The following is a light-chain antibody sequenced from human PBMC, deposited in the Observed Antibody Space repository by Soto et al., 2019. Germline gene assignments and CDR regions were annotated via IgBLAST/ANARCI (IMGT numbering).Light chain of an antibody. CDR3: QQYGSSPYT. CDR1: QSIMSSN. CDR2: GAS. J-gene: IGKJ2*01. V-gene: IGKV3-20*01. Sequence: EIVLTQSPGTLSLSPGERATLSCRASQSIMSSNLAWYQHKPGQAPRLLIYGASSRATGIPDRFSGSGSGTDFTLTISRLEPEDFAVYYCQQYGSSPYTFGQGTKLEIK.